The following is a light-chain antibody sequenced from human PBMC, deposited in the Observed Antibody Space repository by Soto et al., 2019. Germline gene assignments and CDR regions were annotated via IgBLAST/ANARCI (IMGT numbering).Light chain of an antibody. J-gene: IGLJ1*01. V-gene: IGLV1-44*01. CDR1: SSNIGSHP. CDR3: ASWDNSLNGLYV. CDR2: GDN. Sequence: QSVLTQPPSASGTPGQRVTISCSGSSSNIGSHPVNWYQHLPGTAPKLLLYGDNQRPSGVPDRFSASKSGASASLAISGLQSEDEATYYCASWDNSLNGLYVFGAGTKVTVL.